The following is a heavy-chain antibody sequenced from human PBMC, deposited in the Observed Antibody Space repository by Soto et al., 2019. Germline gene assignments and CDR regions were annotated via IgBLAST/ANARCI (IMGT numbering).Heavy chain of an antibody. CDR1: GFTFSDYY. J-gene: IGHJ4*02. CDR3: ARDLAEMATKTFDY. V-gene: IGHV3-11*01. D-gene: IGHD5-12*01. CDR2: ISSSGNTI. Sequence: ESGGGLVTPGGSLRLSCAASGFTFSDYYMSWIRQAPGKGLEWVSYISSSGNTIYYADSVKGRFTISRDNAKNSLYLQMNSLRAEDTAVYYCARDLAEMATKTFDYWGQGTLVTVSS.